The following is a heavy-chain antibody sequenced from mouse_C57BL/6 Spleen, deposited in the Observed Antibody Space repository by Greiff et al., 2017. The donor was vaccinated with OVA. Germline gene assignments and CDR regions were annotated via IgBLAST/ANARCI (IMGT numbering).Heavy chain of an antibody. CDR1: GYTFTSYW. CDR2: IDPSDSYT. D-gene: IGHD2-3*01. J-gene: IGHJ4*01. Sequence: VQLQQPGAELVRPGTSVKLSCKASGYTFTSYWMHWVKQRPGQGLEWIGVIDPSDSYTNYNQKFKGKATLTVDTSSSTAYMQLSSLTSEDSAVYYCARYGYYNYAMDYWGQGTSVTVSS. V-gene: IGHV1-59*01. CDR3: ARYGYYNYAMDY.